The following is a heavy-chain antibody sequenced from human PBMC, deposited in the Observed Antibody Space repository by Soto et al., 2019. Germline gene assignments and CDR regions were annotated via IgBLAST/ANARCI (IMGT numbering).Heavy chain of an antibody. Sequence: PGGSLRLSCAACGFTFSDYGIHWVRQAPGKGLAWVAVVWGDGIRKYYGDSVKGRFTIARDNSKNTLFLQMDSLRDEDTAVYYCARPPVPKIYWYFDLWGRGTLVTVSS. V-gene: IGHV3-33*01. CDR1: GFTFSDYG. CDR2: VWGDGIRK. CDR3: ARPPVPKIYWYFDL. J-gene: IGHJ2*01. D-gene: IGHD6-6*01.